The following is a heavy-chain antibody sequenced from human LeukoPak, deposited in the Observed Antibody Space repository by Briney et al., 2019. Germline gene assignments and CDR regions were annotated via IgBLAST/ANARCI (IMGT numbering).Heavy chain of an antibody. Sequence: GGSLRLSCAASGFTFSSYAMHWVRQAPGKGLEWVAVISYDGSNKYYADSVKGRFTISRDNSKNTLYLQMNSLRAEDTAVYYCARELGYYDSSGYYGDYYGMDVWGQGTTVTVSS. D-gene: IGHD3-22*01. CDR1: GFTFSSYA. CDR2: ISYDGSNK. J-gene: IGHJ6*02. V-gene: IGHV3-30-3*01. CDR3: ARELGYYDSSGYYGDYYGMDV.